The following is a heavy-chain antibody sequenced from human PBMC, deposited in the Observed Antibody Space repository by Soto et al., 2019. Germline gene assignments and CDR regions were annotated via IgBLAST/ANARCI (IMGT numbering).Heavy chain of an antibody. Sequence: SETLSLTCTVSGGSISSSSYYWGWIRQPPGKGLEWIGSIYYSGSTYYNPSLKSRVTISVDTSKNQFSLKLSSVTAADTAVYYCATTPVPPGIAVAGTFDYWGQGTLVTVSS. CDR2: IYYSGST. J-gene: IGHJ4*02. CDR1: GGSISSSSYY. CDR3: ATTPVPPGIAVAGTFDY. D-gene: IGHD6-19*01. V-gene: IGHV4-39*01.